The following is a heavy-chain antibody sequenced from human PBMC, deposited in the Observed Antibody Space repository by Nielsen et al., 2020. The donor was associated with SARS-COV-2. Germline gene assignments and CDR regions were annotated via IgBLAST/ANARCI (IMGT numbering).Heavy chain of an antibody. CDR2: IDYRGKT. CDR3: ARESEYRDRWKALDS. J-gene: IGHJ5*01. Sequence: LRLSCTVSGGPISDDGYYWTWIRQHPGKGLEWVGYIDYRGKTYYNPSLKSRASMSVDTSKNQFSLMLSSVTAADTAVFYCARESEYRDRWKALDSWGHGTLVTVS. D-gene: IGHD2-2*01. CDR1: GGPISDDGYY. V-gene: IGHV4-31*03.